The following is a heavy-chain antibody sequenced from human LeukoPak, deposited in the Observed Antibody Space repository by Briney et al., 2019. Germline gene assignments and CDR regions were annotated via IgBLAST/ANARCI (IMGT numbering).Heavy chain of an antibody. Sequence: GESLKISCKGSGYSFTSYWIGWLRQMPGKSLEWMGIIYPGDSDTRYSPSFQDQVTISADNSIITAYMELSRLRSDDTAVYYCARGIRTLPLGTFDPWGQGTLVTVSS. CDR1: GYSFTSYW. J-gene: IGHJ5*02. CDR3: ARGIRTLPLGTFDP. D-gene: IGHD1-14*01. V-gene: IGHV5-51*01. CDR2: IYPGDSDT.